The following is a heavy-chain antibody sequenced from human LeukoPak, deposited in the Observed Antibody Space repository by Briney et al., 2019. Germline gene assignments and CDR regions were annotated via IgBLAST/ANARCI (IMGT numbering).Heavy chain of an antibody. V-gene: IGHV1-2*02. J-gene: IGHJ4*02. D-gene: IGHD6-13*01. CDR2: INPNTFGT. CDR1: GYTFIGYY. Sequence: ASVNVSCQASGYTFIGYYIHWVRQAPGQGLEWMGWINPNTFGTNYAQNFQGRVTMTRDTSISTAYMEVSRLRSDDTAVYYCARAAAADLANYFDYWGQGTLVTVSS. CDR3: ARAAAADLANYFDY.